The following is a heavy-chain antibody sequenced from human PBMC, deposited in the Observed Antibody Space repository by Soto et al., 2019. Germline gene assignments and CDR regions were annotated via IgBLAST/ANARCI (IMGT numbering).Heavy chain of an antibody. V-gene: IGHV1-18*01. D-gene: IGHD3-3*01. Sequence: ASVKVSCKASGYTFTSYSISWVRQAPGQGLEWMGWISAYNGNTNYAQKLQGRVTMTTDTSTSTAYMELRSLRSDDTAVYYCARVGVLRFLEWLLTHDYWGQGTLVTVSS. J-gene: IGHJ4*02. CDR2: ISAYNGNT. CDR3: ARVGVLRFLEWLLTHDY. CDR1: GYTFTSYS.